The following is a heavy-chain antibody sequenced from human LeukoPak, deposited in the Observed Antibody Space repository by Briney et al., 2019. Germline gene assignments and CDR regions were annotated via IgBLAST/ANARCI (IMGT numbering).Heavy chain of an antibody. V-gene: IGHV4-34*01. CDR1: GGSFSGYY. CDR3: ARDVRPYSSGWYGDAFDI. D-gene: IGHD6-19*01. J-gene: IGHJ3*02. CDR2: INHSGST. Sequence: PSETLSLTCAVYGGSFSGYYWSWIRQPPGKGLEWIGEINHSGSTNYNPSLKSRVTISVDTSKNQFSLKLSSVTAADTAVYYCARDVRPYSSGWYGDAFDIWGQGTMVTVSS.